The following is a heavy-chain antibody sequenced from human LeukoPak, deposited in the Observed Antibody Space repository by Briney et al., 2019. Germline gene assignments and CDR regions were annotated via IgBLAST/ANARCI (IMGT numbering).Heavy chain of an antibody. J-gene: IGHJ4*02. D-gene: IGHD5-18*01. CDR1: GVSISSGSYY. CDR3: ASLPGRGYSYGVVHY. V-gene: IGHV4-61*02. CDR2: IHTSGYT. Sequence: SETLSLTCTVSGVSISSGSYYWSWIRQPAGKGLEWIGRIHTSGYTNYNPSLKSRVTISVDTSKNQFSLKLSSVTAADTAVYYCASLPGRGYSYGVVHYWGQGTLVTVSS.